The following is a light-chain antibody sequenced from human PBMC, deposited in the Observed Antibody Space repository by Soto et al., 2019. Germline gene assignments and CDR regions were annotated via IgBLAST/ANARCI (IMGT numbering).Light chain of an antibody. CDR2: AAS. Sequence: TLSLYPGARDALSCRPSNKGISRCLAWYQQKPGQAPRLLIYAASSMDSGIPDRFSGSGSGTDFTLTISRLEPDDFAVYYCQQYHSWSWTFGQGTKVDIK. CDR1: NKGISRC. J-gene: IGKJ1*01. CDR3: QQYHSWSWT. V-gene: IGKV3-20*01.